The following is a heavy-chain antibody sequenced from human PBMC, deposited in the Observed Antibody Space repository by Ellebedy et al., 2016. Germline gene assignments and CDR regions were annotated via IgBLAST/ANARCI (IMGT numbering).Heavy chain of an antibody. Sequence: GESLKISXKGSGYSFTNYWIAWVRQMPGEGLEWMGVIYPGKSDSRYRPSFQGQVTISADNSISTAYLQWSSLKASDTAMYYCARLACSSADCYTGSMAGLDYWGQGTLVTVSS. V-gene: IGHV5-51*01. J-gene: IGHJ4*02. CDR3: ARLACSSADCYTGSMAGLDY. D-gene: IGHD2-2*02. CDR1: GYSFTNYW. CDR2: IYPGKSDS.